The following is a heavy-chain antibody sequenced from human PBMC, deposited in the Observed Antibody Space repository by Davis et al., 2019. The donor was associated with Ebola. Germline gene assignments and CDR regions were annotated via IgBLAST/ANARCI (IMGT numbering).Heavy chain of an antibody. D-gene: IGHD2-2*01. Sequence: LRLSCTVSGGSISSGGYYWSWIRQHPGKGLEWIGYIYYSGSTYYNPSLKSRVTISVDTSKNQFSLKLSSLTAADTAVYYCARGNGWDCSSTSCYPSDAFDIWGQGTMVTVSS. V-gene: IGHV4-31*03. J-gene: IGHJ3*02. CDR2: IYYSGST. CDR3: ARGNGWDCSSTSCYPSDAFDI. CDR1: GGSISSGGYY.